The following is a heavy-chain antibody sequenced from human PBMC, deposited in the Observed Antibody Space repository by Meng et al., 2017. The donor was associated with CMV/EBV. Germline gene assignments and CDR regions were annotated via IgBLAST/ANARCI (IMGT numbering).Heavy chain of an antibody. J-gene: IGHJ4*02. CDR1: GFTFDDYA. CDR3: AKDIRGYWYPLEY. D-gene: IGHD2-2*03. V-gene: IGHV3-9*01. CDR2: INWNSGDI. Sequence: SLKISCAASGFTFDDYAMHWVRPAPGKGLEWVSGINWNSGDIGYADSVKGRFTISRDNAKNSLYLQMNSLRDEDTALYYCAKDIRGYWYPLEYWGQGTLVTVSS.